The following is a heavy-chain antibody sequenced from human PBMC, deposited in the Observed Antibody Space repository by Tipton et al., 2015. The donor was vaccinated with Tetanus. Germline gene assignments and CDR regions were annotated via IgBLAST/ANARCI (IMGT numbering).Heavy chain of an antibody. D-gene: IGHD6-13*01. CDR1: RGPISSYY. CDR2: IHRGGST. Sequence: GLVKPSETLSLTCTVSRGPISSYYWSWIRQPAGKGLEWIGEIHRGGSTNYNPSLKSRVSMSVDTAKNRFSLTLTSVTAADMAVYYCARSISAGSVWPYEHWGQGTLVTVSS. J-gene: IGHJ4*02. V-gene: IGHV4-4*07. CDR3: ARSISAGSVWPYEH.